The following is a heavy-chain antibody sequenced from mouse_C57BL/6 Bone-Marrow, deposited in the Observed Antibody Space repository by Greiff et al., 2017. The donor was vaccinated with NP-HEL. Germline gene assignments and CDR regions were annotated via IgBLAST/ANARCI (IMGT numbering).Heavy chain of an antibody. J-gene: IGHJ2*01. Sequence: VKLQQPGAELVRPGSSVKLSCKASGYTFTSYWMDWVKQRPGQGLEWIGNIYPSDSETHYNQKFKDKATLTVDKSSSTAYMQLSSLTSEDSAVYYCARMITTVVADDYFDYWGQGTTLTVSS. CDR2: IYPSDSET. D-gene: IGHD1-1*01. CDR3: ARMITTVVADDYFDY. CDR1: GYTFTSYW. V-gene: IGHV1-61*01.